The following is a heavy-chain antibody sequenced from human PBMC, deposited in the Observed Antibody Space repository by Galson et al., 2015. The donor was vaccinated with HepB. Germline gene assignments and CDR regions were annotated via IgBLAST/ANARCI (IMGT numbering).Heavy chain of an antibody. CDR3: TTAHPILRFLEWLPDSLRGDYYYYYGMDV. V-gene: IGHV3-15*01. J-gene: IGHJ6*02. CDR1: GFTFSNAW. Sequence: SLRLSCAASGFTFSNAWMSWVRQAPGKGLEWVGRIKSKTDGGTTDYAAPAKGRFTISRDDSNNTLYLQMNSLKTEDTAVYYCTTAHPILRFLEWLPDSLRGDYYYYYGMDVWGQGTTVTVSS. CDR2: IKSKTDGGTT. D-gene: IGHD3-3*01.